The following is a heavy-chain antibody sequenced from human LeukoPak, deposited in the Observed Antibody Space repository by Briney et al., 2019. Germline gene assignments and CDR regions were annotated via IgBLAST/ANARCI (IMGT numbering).Heavy chain of an antibody. V-gene: IGHV3-74*01. J-gene: IGHJ4*02. Sequence: GGSLRLSCAASGFTFSSYWMHWVRQAPGKGLMWVSRINSDGSRTTYADSVRGRFTISRDNAKSTLYVQMNSLRAEDTAVYYCARVRDDYTYFDCWGQGTLVTVSS. CDR1: GFTFSSYW. CDR3: ARVRDDYTYFDC. CDR2: INSDGSRT. D-gene: IGHD4-11*01.